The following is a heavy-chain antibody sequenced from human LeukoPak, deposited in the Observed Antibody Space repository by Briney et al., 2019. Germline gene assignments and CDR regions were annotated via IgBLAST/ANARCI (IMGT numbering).Heavy chain of an antibody. Sequence: GGSLRLSWAPSGFTFDDFSVRWVRQAPGRGLEWVSGISWNIGIIGYADSVKGRFTISRDNAKNSLYLQMNSLRAEDTALYYCAKGIVVVPAAPFDYWGQGTLVTVSS. J-gene: IGHJ4*02. CDR2: ISWNIGII. CDR1: GFTFDDFS. V-gene: IGHV3-9*01. CDR3: AKGIVVVPAAPFDY. D-gene: IGHD2-2*01.